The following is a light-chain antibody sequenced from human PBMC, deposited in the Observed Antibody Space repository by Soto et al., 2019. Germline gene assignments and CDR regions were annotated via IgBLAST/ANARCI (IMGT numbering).Light chain of an antibody. Sequence: QSVLTQPPSASGTPGQRITISCSGSSSNIGSNTVNWYQQFPGTAPKLLIYGNIQRSSGVPDRFSGSKSGTSASLAISGLQSEDEADYYCATWDDSLNGWVFGGGTKVTVL. J-gene: IGLJ3*02. CDR1: SSNIGSNT. CDR2: GNI. V-gene: IGLV1-44*01. CDR3: ATWDDSLNGWV.